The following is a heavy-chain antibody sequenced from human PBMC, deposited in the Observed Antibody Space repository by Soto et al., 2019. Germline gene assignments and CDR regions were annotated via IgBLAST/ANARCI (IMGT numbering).Heavy chain of an antibody. CDR3: ARDVGLGPVTVSTHVDY. Sequence: QVQLVQSGAEVKKPGSSVKVSCKDSGGTFSNYTITWVRQAPGQGLEWMGRIIPILDIANYAKKCQGRVTITADKSTSTAYMELSSLRSEDTAVYYCARDVGLGPVTVSTHVDYWGQGTLVIVSS. J-gene: IGHJ4*02. D-gene: IGHD4-17*01. CDR2: IIPILDIA. CDR1: GGTFSNYT. V-gene: IGHV1-69*08.